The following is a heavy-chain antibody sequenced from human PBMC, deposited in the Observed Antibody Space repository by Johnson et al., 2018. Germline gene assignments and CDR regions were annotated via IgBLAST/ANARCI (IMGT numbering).Heavy chain of an antibody. CDR1: GFTFDDYA. V-gene: IGHV3-9*01. Sequence: VQLVESGGGLVQPGRSLRLSCAASGFTFDDYAMHWVRQAPGKGLEWVSGISWNSGSIGYADSVKGRFTISRDNAKNSLYLQMNSLRAEDTAVYHCAKETMDVWGKGTTVTVSS. CDR2: ISWNSGSI. CDR3: AKETMDV. J-gene: IGHJ6*04.